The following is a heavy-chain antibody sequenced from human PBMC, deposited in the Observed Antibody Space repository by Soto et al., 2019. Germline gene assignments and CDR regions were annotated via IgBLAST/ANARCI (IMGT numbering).Heavy chain of an antibody. CDR2: INHSGST. V-gene: IGHV4-34*01. Sequence: SETLSLTYAVDGGSFSDYYWSWIRQPPGKGLEWIGEINHSGSTNYNPSLKSRVTISVDTSKNQFSLKLSSVTAADTAVYYCARSVDPWGQGTLVTVSS. CDR1: GGSFSDYY. J-gene: IGHJ5*02. CDR3: ARSVDP.